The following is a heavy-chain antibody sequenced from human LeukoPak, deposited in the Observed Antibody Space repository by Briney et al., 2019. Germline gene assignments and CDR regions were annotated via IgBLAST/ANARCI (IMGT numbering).Heavy chain of an antibody. D-gene: IGHD3-10*01. CDR1: GFTFSSYA. CDR3: AREAITMVRGVIDY. J-gene: IGHJ4*02. V-gene: IGHV3-30*03. CDR2: ISYDGSKK. Sequence: GGSLRLSCAASGFTFSSYAMSWVRQAPGKGLEWVAVISYDGSKKYYADSVKGRFTISRDNAKNSLYLQMNSLRAEDTAVYYCAREAITMVRGVIDYWGQGSLVTVSS.